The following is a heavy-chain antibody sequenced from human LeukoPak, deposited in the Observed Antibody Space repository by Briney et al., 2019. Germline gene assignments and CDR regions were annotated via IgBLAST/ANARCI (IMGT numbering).Heavy chain of an antibody. Sequence: SETLSLTCTVSGDSISSYYWSRIRQPPGKGLEWIGYIYYSGSTNYNPSLKSRVTISVDTSKNQFSLKLSSVTAADTALYYCARLTARQGYYYYGMDVWGQGTTVTVSS. CDR1: GDSISSYY. CDR2: IYYSGST. J-gene: IGHJ6*02. D-gene: IGHD1-14*01. CDR3: ARLTARQGYYYYGMDV. V-gene: IGHV4-59*01.